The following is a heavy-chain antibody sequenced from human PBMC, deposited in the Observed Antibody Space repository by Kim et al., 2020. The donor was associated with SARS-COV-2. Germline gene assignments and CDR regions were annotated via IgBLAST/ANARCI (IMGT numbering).Heavy chain of an antibody. J-gene: IGHJ6*02. Sequence: GGSLRLSCAASGFTFSSYGMHWVRQAPGKGLEWVAVISYDGSNKYYADSVKGRFTISRDNSKNTLYLQMNSLRAEDTAVYYCAKDLTNYDFWSGYSSYYGMDVWGQGTTVTVSS. CDR3: AKDLTNYDFWSGYSSYYGMDV. CDR1: GFTFSSYG. CDR2: ISYDGSNK. V-gene: IGHV3-30*18. D-gene: IGHD3-3*01.